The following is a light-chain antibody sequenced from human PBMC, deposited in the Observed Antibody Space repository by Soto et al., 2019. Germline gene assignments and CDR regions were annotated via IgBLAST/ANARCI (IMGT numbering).Light chain of an antibody. V-gene: IGKV3-20*01. Sequence: EIVLTQSPGTLSLSPGERATLSCRASQSVSSSYLAWYQQKPGQAPRLPIYGASSRATGIPDRFSGSGSGTNFSLTISRLEPEDFAVYYCQQYGSSPPWTFGQGNKVEIK. CDR2: GAS. CDR3: QQYGSSPPWT. J-gene: IGKJ1*01. CDR1: QSVSSSY.